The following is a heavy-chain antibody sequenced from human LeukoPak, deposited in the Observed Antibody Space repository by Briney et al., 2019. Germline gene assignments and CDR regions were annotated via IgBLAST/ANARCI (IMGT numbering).Heavy chain of an antibody. J-gene: IGHJ4*02. CDR2: ISGSGGST. Sequence: GGSLRLSCAASGFTFSSYAMSWVRQAPGKGLEWVSAISGSGGSTYYADSVKGRFTISRDNAKNSLYLQMNSLRAEDTAVYYCARDSATIGHYWGQGTLVTVSS. CDR1: GFTFSSYA. D-gene: IGHD5-12*01. CDR3: ARDSATIGHY. V-gene: IGHV3-23*01.